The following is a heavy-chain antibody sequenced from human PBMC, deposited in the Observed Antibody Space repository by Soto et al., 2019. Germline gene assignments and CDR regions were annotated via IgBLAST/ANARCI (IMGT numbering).Heavy chain of an antibody. CDR3: ARTVAAPVSGAFDI. D-gene: IGHD6-19*01. CDR1: GFTVSSNY. CDR2: IYSGGST. J-gene: IGHJ3*02. Sequence: GGSLRLSCAASGFTVSSNYMSWVRQAPGKGLEWVSVIYSGGSTYYADSVKGRFTISRHNSKNTLYLQMNSLRAEDTAVYYCARTVAAPVSGAFDIWGQGTMVTVSS. V-gene: IGHV3-53*04.